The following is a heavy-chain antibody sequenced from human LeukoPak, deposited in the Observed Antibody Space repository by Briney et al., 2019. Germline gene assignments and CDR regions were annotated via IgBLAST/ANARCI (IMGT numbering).Heavy chain of an antibody. Sequence: SVKVSCKASGGTFSSYAISWVRQAPGQGLEWTGGIIPIFGTANYAQKFQGRVTMTTDTSTSTAYMELRSLRSDDTAVYYCARVLAVAGTIFEFWFAPWGQGTLVTVSS. V-gene: IGHV1-69*05. J-gene: IGHJ5*02. D-gene: IGHD6-19*01. CDR3: ARVLAVAGTIFEFWFAP. CDR1: GGTFSSYA. CDR2: IIPIFGTA.